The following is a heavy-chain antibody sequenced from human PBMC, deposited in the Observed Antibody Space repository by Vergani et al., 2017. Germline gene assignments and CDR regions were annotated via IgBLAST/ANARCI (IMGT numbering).Heavy chain of an antibody. Sequence: VQLVESGGGLVKPGGSLRLSCAASGFTFSSYSMNWVRQAPGKGLEWVSSISSSSSYIYYADSVKGRFTISRDNAKNSLYLQMNSLRVEDTAVYYCARAYGRYDWFDYWGQRTLVTVSS. CDR3: ARAYGRYDWFDY. CDR2: ISSSSSYI. D-gene: IGHD1-20*01. J-gene: IGHJ4*01. CDR1: GFTFSSYS. V-gene: IGHV3-21*04.